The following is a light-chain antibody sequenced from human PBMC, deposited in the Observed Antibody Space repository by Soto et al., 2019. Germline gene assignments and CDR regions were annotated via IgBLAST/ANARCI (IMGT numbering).Light chain of an antibody. J-gene: IGKJ5*01. CDR2: DAS. CDR3: QQRDDWPPIT. V-gene: IGKV3-11*01. CDR1: HNINKY. Sequence: IVLTQSPSSLSLSPGERATLSCRASHNINKYLAWYQQKPGQAPRLLISDASNRATGVPARFSGSGSGTDLTLTISSLEPGDFGIYYCQQRDDWPPITFGQGTRLEIK.